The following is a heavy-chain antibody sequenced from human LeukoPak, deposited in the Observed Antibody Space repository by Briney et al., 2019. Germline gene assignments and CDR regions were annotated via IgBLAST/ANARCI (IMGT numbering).Heavy chain of an antibody. D-gene: IGHD3-10*01. CDR1: GFTFSDYY. CDR2: ISSSGRTI. J-gene: IGHJ4*02. Sequence: PGGSLRLSCAASGFTFSDYYMSWIRRAPGKGLEWVSYISSSGRTIYHADSVKGRFTISRDNAKNTLYLQMNSLRAEDTAVYYCARKAGYYYGSGDYWGQGTLVTVSS. V-gene: IGHV3-11*01. CDR3: ARKAGYYYGSGDY.